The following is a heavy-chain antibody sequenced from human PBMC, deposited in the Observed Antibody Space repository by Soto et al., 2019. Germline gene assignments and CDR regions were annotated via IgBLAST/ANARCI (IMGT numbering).Heavy chain of an antibody. D-gene: IGHD2-15*01. J-gene: IGHJ3*02. V-gene: IGHV3-9*01. CDR3: ATDVHRGYCSGGICPGDAFDI. CDR1: GFTFADYA. CDR2: ISCYSGSI. Sequence: EVQLVESGGGLVQPGRSLRLSCAASGFTFADYAMHWVRPAPGKGTAWVSGISCYSGSIGYADSVKGRFTISRDTAKNSLYLPMNMRSAEDKVLYYCATDVHRGYCSGGICPGDAFDIWGQGQMVTVSS.